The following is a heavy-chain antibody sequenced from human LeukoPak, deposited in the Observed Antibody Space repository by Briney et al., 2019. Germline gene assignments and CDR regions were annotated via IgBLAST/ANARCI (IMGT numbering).Heavy chain of an antibody. CDR1: GFTFQIYA. D-gene: IGHD1-14*01. V-gene: IGHV3-23*01. CDR2: MCGTAGCT. J-gene: IGHJ5*02. CDR3: ARDRPNYHEANGLYYNRDGDH. Sequence: GGSLRLSCAASGFTFQIYAMSWVRLAPGKGLQWVASMCGTAGCTFYTDSVKGRFTISRDNSKDTLYLQMNGLRADDTAIYYCARDRPNYHEANGLYYNRDGDHWGQGALVTVSS.